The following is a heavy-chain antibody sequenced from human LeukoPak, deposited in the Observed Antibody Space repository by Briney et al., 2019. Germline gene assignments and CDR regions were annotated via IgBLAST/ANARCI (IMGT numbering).Heavy chain of an antibody. J-gene: IGHJ4*02. V-gene: IGHV3-74*01. CDR1: GFTFSNYW. CDR2: IDTDGSTT. CDR3: ARGGLEPTDY. Sequence: GGSLRLSCADSGFTFSNYWMHWVRQAPGKGLVWVSRIDTDGSTTSYADSVKGRFITSRDNAKNTLYLQMNSLRAEDTAVYYCARGGLEPTDYWGQGTLVTVSS. D-gene: IGHD1-1*01.